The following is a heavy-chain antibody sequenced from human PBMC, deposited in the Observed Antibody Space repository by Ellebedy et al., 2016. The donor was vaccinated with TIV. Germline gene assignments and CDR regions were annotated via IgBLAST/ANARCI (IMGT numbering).Heavy chain of an antibody. J-gene: IGHJ4*02. CDR1: SGSISSGGYY. Sequence: LRLSCTVSSGSISSGGYYWSWIRQHPGKGLEWIGYIYYSGSTYYNPSLKSRVTISVDTSKNQFSLKLSSVTAADTAVYYCARYYGSGSYSESFDYWGQGTLVTVSS. V-gene: IGHV4-31*03. D-gene: IGHD3-10*01. CDR2: IYYSGST. CDR3: ARYYGSGSYSESFDY.